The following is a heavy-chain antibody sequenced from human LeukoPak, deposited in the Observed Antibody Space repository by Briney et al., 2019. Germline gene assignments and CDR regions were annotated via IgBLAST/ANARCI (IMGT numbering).Heavy chain of an antibody. CDR3: ARHPSYYGPDY. Sequence: GESRKISCKGSGYSITSYWIGWVRQMPGRGLEWMGIIYPGDSDTRYSPSFQGQVTISADKSISTAYLQWSSLKASDTAMYYCARHPSYYGPDYWGQGTLVTVSS. J-gene: IGHJ4*02. D-gene: IGHD3-10*01. V-gene: IGHV5-51*01. CDR2: IYPGDSDT. CDR1: GYSITSYW.